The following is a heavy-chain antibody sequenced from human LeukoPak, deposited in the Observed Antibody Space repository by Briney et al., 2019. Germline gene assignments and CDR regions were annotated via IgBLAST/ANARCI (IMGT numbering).Heavy chain of an antibody. CDR3: ARARGNYYDSSGLFDY. V-gene: IGHV1-69*01. J-gene: IGHJ4*02. Sequence: SVKVSCKASGGTFSSYAISWVRQAPGQGLEWMGGIIPIFGTANYAQKFQGRVTITADESTSTAYMELSSLRSEDTAVYYCARARGNYYDSSGLFDYCGQGTLVTVSS. D-gene: IGHD3-22*01. CDR1: GGTFSSYA. CDR2: IIPIFGTA.